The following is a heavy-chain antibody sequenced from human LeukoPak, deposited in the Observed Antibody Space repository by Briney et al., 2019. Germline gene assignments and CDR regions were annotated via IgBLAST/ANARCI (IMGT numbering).Heavy chain of an antibody. CDR1: GFTFSSYS. CDR2: ISSSSTI. D-gene: IGHD3-10*01. CDR3: ARGITMVRGATGVSGSMDV. V-gene: IGHV3-48*01. J-gene: IGHJ6*02. Sequence: PGGSLRLSCAASGFTFSSYSMNWVRQAPGKGLEWVSYISSSSTIYYADSVKGRFTISRDNAKNSLYLQMNSLRAEDTAVYYCARGITMVRGATGVSGSMDVWGQGTTVTVSS.